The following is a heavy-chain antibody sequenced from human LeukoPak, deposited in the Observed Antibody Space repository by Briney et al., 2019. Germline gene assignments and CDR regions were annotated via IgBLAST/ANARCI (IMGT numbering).Heavy chain of an antibody. CDR1: GFTFSSYS. CDR3: ARDDLFVVNDLGFDP. V-gene: IGHV3-21*01. Sequence: GGSLRLSCAASGFTFSSYSMNWVRQAPGKGLEWVSSISSSSSYIYYADSVKGRFTISRDNAKNSLYLQMNSLRAEDTAVYYCARDDLFVVNDLGFDPWGQGTLVTVSS. J-gene: IGHJ5*02. CDR2: ISSSSSYI. D-gene: IGHD2-2*01.